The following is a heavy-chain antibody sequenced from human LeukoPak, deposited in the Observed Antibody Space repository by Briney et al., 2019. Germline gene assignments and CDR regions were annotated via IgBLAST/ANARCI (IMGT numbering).Heavy chain of an antibody. Sequence: SVKVSCKASGGTFSSYAISWVRQAPGQGLEWMGGIIPIFGTANYAQKFQGRVTITADESTSTAYMELSSLRSEDTAVYYCARSAVAGSRFDYWGQGTLVTVSS. CDR1: GGTFSSYA. D-gene: IGHD6-19*01. J-gene: IGHJ4*02. V-gene: IGHV1-69*13. CDR3: ARSAVAGSRFDY. CDR2: IIPIFGTA.